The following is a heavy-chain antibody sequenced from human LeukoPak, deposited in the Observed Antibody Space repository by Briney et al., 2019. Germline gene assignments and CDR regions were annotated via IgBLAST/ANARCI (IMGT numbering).Heavy chain of an antibody. J-gene: IGHJ6*02. Sequence: GGSLRLSCAASGFAFSSYSMNWVRQAPGKGLEWVSSISSSSSYIYYADSVKGRFTISRDNAKNSLYLQMNSLRAEDTAVYYCARAFYYDFWSGYPGYYYYGMDVWGQGTTVTVSS. D-gene: IGHD3-3*01. V-gene: IGHV3-21*01. CDR2: ISSSSSYI. CDR3: ARAFYYDFWSGYPGYYYYGMDV. CDR1: GFAFSSYS.